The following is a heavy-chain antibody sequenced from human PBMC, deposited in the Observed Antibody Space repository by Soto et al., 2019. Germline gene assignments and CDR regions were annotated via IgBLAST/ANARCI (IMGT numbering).Heavy chain of an antibody. CDR2: LSHHGTNK. Sequence: QVQLVESGGTLVQPGRSLRLSCAASGFTFDTYGMHWVRQAPGEGLEWVAALSHHGTNKYYAGSVKGRFTISRDNSKNTLYLEMDSLRPDDTALYYCAKEERDFSTSCSRCYGLDVWGQGTPVTVSS. CDR1: GFTFDTYG. V-gene: IGHV3-30*18. D-gene: IGHD2-2*01. J-gene: IGHJ6*02. CDR3: AKEERDFSTSCSRCYGLDV.